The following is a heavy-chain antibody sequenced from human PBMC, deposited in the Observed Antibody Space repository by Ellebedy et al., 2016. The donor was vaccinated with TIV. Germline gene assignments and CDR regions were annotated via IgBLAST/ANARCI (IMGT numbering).Heavy chain of an antibody. CDR3: ARGDDTAMITIP. J-gene: IGHJ5*02. CDR1: GYIFTSYY. V-gene: IGHV1-46*01. CDR2: INPSSGRT. D-gene: IGHD5-18*01. Sequence: AASVKVSCKASGYIFTSYYIHWVRPAPGQGREGMGLINPSSGRTTYAQRFKGRFTMTRDTSTSTVYMELSGLRSDDATVYYCARGDDTAMITIPWGQGTLVTVSS.